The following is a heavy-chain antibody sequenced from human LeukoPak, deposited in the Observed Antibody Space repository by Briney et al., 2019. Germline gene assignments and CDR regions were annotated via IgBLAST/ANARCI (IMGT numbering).Heavy chain of an antibody. V-gene: IGHV3-74*01. CDR1: GFNFSNYW. CDR3: ARGGGSAASGSQVRVDYMDV. D-gene: IGHD3-10*01. Sequence: GGSLRLSCAASGFNFSNYWMHWVRQVPGKGLVWVSLIHSDGSTIIYADSVKVRFTISRDNAKKTLYLQMDSLRVEDMAVYFCARGGGSAASGSQVRVDYMDVWGKGTTVTVSS. J-gene: IGHJ6*03. CDR2: IHSDGSTI.